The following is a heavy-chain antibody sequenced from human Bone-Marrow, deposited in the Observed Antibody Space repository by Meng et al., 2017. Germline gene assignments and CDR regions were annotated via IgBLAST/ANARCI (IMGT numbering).Heavy chain of an antibody. CDR1: GGSISSGDYY. CDR3: ARVNGDCFSTICYKGWFDP. J-gene: IGHJ5*02. Sequence: QVQLQESGPGLVKPSQTLSLTCTVSGGSISSGDYYWSWIRQPPGKGLEWIGYIYHSGSTFYNPSLKSRVTMSVDTSKNQFSLNLNSVTAADTAVYYCARVNGDCFSTICYKGWFDPWGQGTLVTVSS. V-gene: IGHV4-30-4*01. CDR2: IYHSGST. D-gene: IGHD2-2*02.